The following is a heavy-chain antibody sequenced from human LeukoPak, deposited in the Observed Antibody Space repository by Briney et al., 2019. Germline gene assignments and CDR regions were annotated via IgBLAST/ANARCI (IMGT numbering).Heavy chain of an antibody. CDR3: ARAYYDSSGYYGA. D-gene: IGHD3-22*01. Sequence: PGGSLRLSCAASGFTVSSNYMSWVRQAPGKGLEWVSVIYSGGSTYYADSVKGRFTISRHNSKNTLYLQMNCLRAEDTAVYYCARAYYDSSGYYGAWGQGTLVTVSS. V-gene: IGHV3-53*04. CDR2: IYSGGST. CDR1: GFTVSSNY. J-gene: IGHJ4*02.